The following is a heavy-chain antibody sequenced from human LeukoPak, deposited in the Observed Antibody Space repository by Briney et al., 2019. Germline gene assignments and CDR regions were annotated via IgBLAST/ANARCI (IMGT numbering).Heavy chain of an antibody. CDR2: IIPIFGTA. V-gene: IGHV1-69*13. Sequence: SVKVSCKASGGTFSSYAISWVRQAPGQGLGWMGGIIPIFGTANYAQKFQGRVTITADESTSTAYMELSSLRSEDTAVYYCASAASGTVVTFDAFDIWGQGTMVTVSS. CDR1: GGTFSSYA. CDR3: ASAASGTVVTFDAFDI. D-gene: IGHD4-23*01. J-gene: IGHJ3*02.